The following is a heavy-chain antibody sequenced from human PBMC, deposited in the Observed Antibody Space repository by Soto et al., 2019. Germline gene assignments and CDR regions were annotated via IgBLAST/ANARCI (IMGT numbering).Heavy chain of an antibody. Sequence: QVQLQESGPGLVKPSQTLSLTCSVSGVSVSSDIYYWSWIRHHPGKGLEWIGYIYYSGNTYYNPSVGGRVTRSLDTSKNHFSLRLRSGTPADTAVYYCARYPVVVVPAANYGLDVWGQGTTVTVSS. CDR3: ARYPVVVVPAANYGLDV. J-gene: IGHJ6*02. CDR1: GVSVSSDIYY. D-gene: IGHD2-2*01. CDR2: IYYSGNT. V-gene: IGHV4-31*03.